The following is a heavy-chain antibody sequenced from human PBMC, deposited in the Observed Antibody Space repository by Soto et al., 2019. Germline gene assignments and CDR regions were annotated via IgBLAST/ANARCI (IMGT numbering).Heavy chain of an antibody. J-gene: IGHJ5*02. Sequence: SVKVSCKASGGTFSSYAISWVRQAPGQGLEWMGGIIPIFGTANYAQKFQGRVTITADESTSTAYMELSSLRSEDTAVYYFARAPYYYGSGSSENWFDPWGQGTLVTVSS. CDR1: GGTFSSYA. CDR3: ARAPYYYGSGSSENWFDP. CDR2: IIPIFGTA. D-gene: IGHD3-10*01. V-gene: IGHV1-69*13.